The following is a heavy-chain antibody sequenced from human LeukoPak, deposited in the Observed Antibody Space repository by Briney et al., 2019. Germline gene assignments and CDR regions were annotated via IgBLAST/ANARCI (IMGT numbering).Heavy chain of an antibody. CDR1: GFTFSDYY. CDR2: ISGSGGST. J-gene: IGHJ4*02. Sequence: GGSLRLSCAASGFTFSDYYMSWIRQAPGKGLEWVSAISGSGGSTYYADSVKGRFTISRDNSKNTLYLQMNSLRAEDTAVYYCAKQPGGYFDYWGQGTLVTVSS. D-gene: IGHD3-10*01. CDR3: AKQPGGYFDY. V-gene: IGHV3-23*01.